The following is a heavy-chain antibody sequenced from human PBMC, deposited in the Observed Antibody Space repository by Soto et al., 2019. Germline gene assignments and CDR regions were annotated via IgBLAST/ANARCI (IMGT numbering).Heavy chain of an antibody. V-gene: IGHV1-46*03. CDR2: ISPSTGTT. CDR1: GYTFTDFY. Sequence: QVHLVQSGAEVKTPGASVKVSCKASGYTFTDFYIHWVRQAPGQGLEWMGIISPSTGTTSYAEKFQGRITMTRDTSTSTVSLEMSGLRSDDTAVYYCGRETSVYAPALGYWGQGTLVSVSS. CDR3: GRETSVYAPALGY. J-gene: IGHJ4*02. D-gene: IGHD5-12*01.